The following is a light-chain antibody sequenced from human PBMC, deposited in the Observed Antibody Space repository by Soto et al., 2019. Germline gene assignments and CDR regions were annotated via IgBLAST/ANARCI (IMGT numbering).Light chain of an antibody. J-gene: IGKJ1*01. Sequence: DIVMTQSPDSRAVSLGERATINCKYSQSVLYRSNNHNYLAWYQQKPGQAPRLLIYWASTRESGVPDRFSGSGSGTDFTLTISSLQAEDVAVYYCQQYYSTPWTFGQGTKVDIK. CDR2: WAS. V-gene: IGKV4-1*01. CDR3: QQYYSTPWT. CDR1: QSVLYRSNNHNY.